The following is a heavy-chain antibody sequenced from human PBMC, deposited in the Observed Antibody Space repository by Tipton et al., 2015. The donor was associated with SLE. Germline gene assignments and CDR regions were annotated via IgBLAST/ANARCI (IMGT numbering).Heavy chain of an antibody. Sequence: SLRLSCAASDFVVRNNFISWVRQAPGQGLEWVSSISSSSTYIYYADSVKGRFTISRDIAKNSLYLQMNSLRAEDTAVYYCARDGYGSAWFDPWGQGTLVAVSS. CDR3: ARDGYGSAWFDP. V-gene: IGHV3-21*03. J-gene: IGHJ5*02. CDR1: DFVVRNNF. CDR2: ISSSSTYI. D-gene: IGHD3-10*01.